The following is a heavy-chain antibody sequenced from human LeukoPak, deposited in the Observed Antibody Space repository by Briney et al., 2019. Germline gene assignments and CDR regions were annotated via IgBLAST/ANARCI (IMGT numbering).Heavy chain of an antibody. Sequence: GESLKISCKGSGYSFTSYWIDWVRQMPGKGLEWMGIIYPGDSDTRYSPSFQGQVTISADKSISTAYLQWSSLKASDTAMYYCARHFHPPSDSSGYYYVSWFDPWGQGTLVTVSS. CDR2: IYPGDSDT. V-gene: IGHV5-51*01. CDR1: GYSFTSYW. D-gene: IGHD3-22*01. CDR3: ARHFHPPSDSSGYYYVSWFDP. J-gene: IGHJ5*02.